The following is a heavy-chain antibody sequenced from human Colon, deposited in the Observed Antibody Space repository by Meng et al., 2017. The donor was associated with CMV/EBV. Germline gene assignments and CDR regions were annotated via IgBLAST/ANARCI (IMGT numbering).Heavy chain of an antibody. V-gene: IGHV1-18*01. J-gene: IGHJ4*02. Sequence: VLLCESGSEVKGPWASVNVSCKTSGFTFTNFGIGWLRQAHGQGLEWMAYISPYNGDTNYAQRFQGRVALTTDTTTSTVYMELGSLTSDDTSMYYCARELARGVYWGQGTLVTVSS. D-gene: IGHD2-8*01. CDR1: GFTFTNFG. CDR3: ARELARGVY. CDR2: ISPYNGDT.